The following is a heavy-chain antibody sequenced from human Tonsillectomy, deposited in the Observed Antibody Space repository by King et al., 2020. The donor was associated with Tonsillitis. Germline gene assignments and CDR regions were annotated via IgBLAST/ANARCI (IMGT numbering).Heavy chain of an antibody. CDR1: GFTFSSYG. V-gene: IGHV3-33*01. CDR2: IWYAGSNK. Sequence: VQLVESGGGVVQPGRSLRLSCAASGFTFSSYGMHWVRQAPGKGLEWVAVIWYAGSNKYYADSVKGRFTISRDNSKNTLYLQMNSLRAEDTAVYYCARVTGAIYYGMDVWGQGTTVTVSS. CDR3: ARVTGAIYYGMDV. J-gene: IGHJ6*02. D-gene: IGHD7-27*01.